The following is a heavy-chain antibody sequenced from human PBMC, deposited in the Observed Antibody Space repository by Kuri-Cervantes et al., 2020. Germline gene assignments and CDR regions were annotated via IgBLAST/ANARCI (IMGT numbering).Heavy chain of an antibody. Sequence: SETLSLTCTVSGGSISSGDYYWSWIRQPPGKGLEWIGYIYYSGSTNYNPSLKSRVTISVDTSKNQFSLKLSSVTAADTAVYYCARVSYYYDSSGYYYVFDYWGQGTLVTVSS. CDR2: IYYSGST. CDR3: ARVSYYYDSSGYYYVFDY. CDR1: GGSISSGDYY. J-gene: IGHJ4*02. D-gene: IGHD3-22*01. V-gene: IGHV4-61*08.